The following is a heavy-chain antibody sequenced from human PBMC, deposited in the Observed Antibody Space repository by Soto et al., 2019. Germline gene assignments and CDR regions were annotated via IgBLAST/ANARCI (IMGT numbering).Heavy chain of an antibody. D-gene: IGHD2-15*01. CDR3: ARVTLGYCSGGSCYSRLRFDY. CDR2: INHSGST. Sequence: SETLSLTCAVYGGSFSGYYWSWIRQPPGKGLEWIGEINHSGSTNYNPSLKSRVTISVDTSKNQFSLKLSSVTAADTAVYYCARVTLGYCSGGSCYSRLRFDYWGQGTLVTVSS. J-gene: IGHJ4*02. V-gene: IGHV4-34*01. CDR1: GGSFSGYY.